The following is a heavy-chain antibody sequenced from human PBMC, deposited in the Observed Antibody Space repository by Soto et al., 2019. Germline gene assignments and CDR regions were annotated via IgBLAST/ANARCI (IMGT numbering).Heavy chain of an antibody. CDR3: AAYADGPYRPPYDY. V-gene: IGHV1-18*01. D-gene: IGHD3-16*02. J-gene: IGHJ4*02. CDR2: ISAYNGNT. Sequence: ASVKVSCKASGYTFTSYGISWVRQAPGQGLEWMGWISAYNGNTNYAQKLQGRVTMTTDTSTSTAYMELRSLRSDDTAVYYCAAYADGPYRPPYDYWGQGTQVTVSS. CDR1: GYTFTSYG.